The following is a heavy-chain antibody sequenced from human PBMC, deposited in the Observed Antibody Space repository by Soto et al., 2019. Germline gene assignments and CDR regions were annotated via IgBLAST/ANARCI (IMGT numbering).Heavy chain of an antibody. Sequence: GGSLRLSCAASGFTFTTYWMTWVRQAPGKGLEWVANIKQDGSEKFYVGSVRGRFTISRDNAKNSMYLQMNSLRAEDTAVYYCARRSSGRLTTALEPFDWRGERTLFPVSP. V-gene: IGHV3-7*03. CDR1: GFTFTTYW. CDR3: ARRSSGRLTTALEPFDW. J-gene: IGHJ4*02. CDR2: IKQDGSEK. D-gene: IGHD2-15*01.